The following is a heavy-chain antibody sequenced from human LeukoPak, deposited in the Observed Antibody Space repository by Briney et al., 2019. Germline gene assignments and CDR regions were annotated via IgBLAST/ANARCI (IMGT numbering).Heavy chain of an antibody. CDR1: GFTFKDYG. J-gene: IGHJ6*02. CDR3: AKHMRATNTYSFFGLDV. Sequence: GGSLRLSCAATGFTFKDYGMHWVRQPPGKGLEWVSSINWNGGGTDYADSVKGRFTISRDNAKNSLYLQLSSLRPEDTALYYCAKHMRATNTYSFFGLDVWGQGTTVTVSS. CDR2: INWNGGGT. D-gene: IGHD1-26*01. V-gene: IGHV3-9*01.